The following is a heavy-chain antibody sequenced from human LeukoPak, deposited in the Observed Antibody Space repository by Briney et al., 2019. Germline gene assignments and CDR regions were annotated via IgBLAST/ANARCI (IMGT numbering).Heavy chain of an antibody. CDR2: IYPGDSDT. CDR1: GYRFTSYW. V-gene: IGHV5-51*01. D-gene: IGHD3-22*01. CDR3: ASSHYYDSSGYPHFDY. Sequence: GESLKISGKGSGYRFTSYWIGWVRPLPGKGLEWMGIIYPGDSDTRYSPSFQGQVTISADKSISTAYLQWSSLKASDTAMYYCASSHYYDSSGYPHFDYWGQGTLVTVSS. J-gene: IGHJ4*02.